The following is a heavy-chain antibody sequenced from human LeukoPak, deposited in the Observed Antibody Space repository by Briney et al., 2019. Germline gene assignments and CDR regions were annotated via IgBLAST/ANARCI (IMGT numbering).Heavy chain of an antibody. CDR1: GGSISSYY. CDR2: IYTSGST. Sequence: SETLSLTCTVSGGSISSYYWSWIRQPAGKGLEWIGRIYTSGSTNYNPSLKSRVTISVDTSKNQFSLKLSSVTAADTAVYYCARHSLDIVVVPAANWGQGTLVTVSS. CDR3: ARHSLDIVVVPAAN. D-gene: IGHD2-2*03. J-gene: IGHJ4*02. V-gene: IGHV4-4*07.